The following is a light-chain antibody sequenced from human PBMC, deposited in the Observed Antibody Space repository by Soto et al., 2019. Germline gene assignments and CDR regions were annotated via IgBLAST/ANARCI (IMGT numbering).Light chain of an antibody. CDR2: EVS. Sequence: QSALTQPASVSGSPGQSITISCTGTSSDVGGYNYVFWYQQHPVEAPKLLIYEVSNRPSGVSNRFSGSKSGDTASLTISGLQAEDEAHYYCSSYRSNSRVVFGGGTKLTVL. V-gene: IGLV2-14*01. J-gene: IGLJ2*01. CDR3: SSYRSNSRVV. CDR1: SSDVGGYNY.